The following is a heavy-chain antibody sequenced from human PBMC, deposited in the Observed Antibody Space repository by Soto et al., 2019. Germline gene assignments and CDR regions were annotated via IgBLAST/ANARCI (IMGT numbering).Heavy chain of an antibody. V-gene: IGHV3-21*04. D-gene: IGHD3-10*02. CDR2: ISSGSHYI. Sequence: PVGSLRLSCAASGFNFPGYSMNWVRQAPGKGLEWVASISSGSHYIYYADSVRGRFTISRDNAGDSLYLQMNSLRAGDTAVYFCARDQSQGQMLLPYFDYWGQGTLVTVSS. J-gene: IGHJ4*02. CDR1: GFNFPGYS. CDR3: ARDQSQGQMLLPYFDY.